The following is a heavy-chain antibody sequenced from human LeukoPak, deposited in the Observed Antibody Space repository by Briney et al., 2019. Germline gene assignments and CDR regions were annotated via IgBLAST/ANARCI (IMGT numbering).Heavy chain of an antibody. CDR3: ARDTTLVVPAATLDY. J-gene: IGHJ4*02. V-gene: IGHV3-21*01. D-gene: IGHD2-2*01. Sequence: GGSLRLSCAASGLTFSSYSMNWVRQAPGKGLEWVSSISSSSSYIYYADSVKGRFTISRDNAKNSLYLQMNSLRAEDTAVYYCARDTTLVVPAATLDYWGQGTLVTVSS. CDR1: GLTFSSYS. CDR2: ISSSSSYI.